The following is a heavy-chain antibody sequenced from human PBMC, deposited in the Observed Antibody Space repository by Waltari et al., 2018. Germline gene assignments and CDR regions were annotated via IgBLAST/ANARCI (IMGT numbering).Heavy chain of an antibody. D-gene: IGHD1-26*01. CDR3: ARGTIVQPPDY. CDR2: TWYDGNDE. V-gene: IGHV3-33*01. J-gene: IGHJ4*02. CDR1: GFPFRSYG. Sequence: QVQLVESGGGAVQPGRSLRLTCSAAGFPFRSYGMHWVRPAPGKGLEWVAVTWYDGNDEYYAESVRGRFTISRDNSKSMLFLQMNSLRVEDTALYYCARGTIVQPPDYWGQGTLVTVSS.